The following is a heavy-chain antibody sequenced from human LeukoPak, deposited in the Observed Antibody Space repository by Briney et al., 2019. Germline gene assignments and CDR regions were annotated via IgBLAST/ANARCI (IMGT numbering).Heavy chain of an antibody. J-gene: IGHJ5*02. Sequence: ASVKVSCKASGGTFSSYAISWVRQAPGQGLEWMGRIIPILGIANYAQKFQGRVTITADKSTSTAYMELSSLRSEDTAVYYCAREMYRGRTLVDPWGQGTLVAVSS. CDR3: AREMYRGRTLVDP. CDR1: GGTFSSYA. V-gene: IGHV1-69*04. D-gene: IGHD3-10*01. CDR2: IIPILGIA.